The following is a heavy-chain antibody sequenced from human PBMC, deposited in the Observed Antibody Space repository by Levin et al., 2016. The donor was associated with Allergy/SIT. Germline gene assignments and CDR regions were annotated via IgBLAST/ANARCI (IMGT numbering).Heavy chain of an antibody. CDR3: AKGNRDPYYFDSSLDY. J-gene: IGHJ4*02. V-gene: IGHV3-23*01. D-gene: IGHD3-22*01. CDR2: ISGSGGST. Sequence: GGSLRLSCAASGFTFSNYAMSWVRQAPGKGLEWVSAISGSGGSTYYADSVKGRFTISRDNSKNTLYLQMNSLRAEDTAVYYCAKGNRDPYYFDSSLDYWGQGTLVTVSS. CDR1: GFTFSNYA.